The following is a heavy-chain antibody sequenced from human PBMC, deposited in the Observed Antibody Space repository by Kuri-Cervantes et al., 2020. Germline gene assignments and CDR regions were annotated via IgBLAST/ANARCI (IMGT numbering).Heavy chain of an antibody. Sequence: GSLRLSCSVSGYSISDDYYWGWIRQSPGKGLEWFGMIYHSGSTYYNPSLKSRVTISVDTSKNQFSLKVISVTAADTAVYYCARSGHDYGDFLDAFDIWGQGTMVTVSS. CDR1: GYSISDDYY. J-gene: IGHJ3*02. CDR3: ARSGHDYGDFLDAFDI. CDR2: IYHSGST. V-gene: IGHV4-38-2*01. D-gene: IGHD4-17*01.